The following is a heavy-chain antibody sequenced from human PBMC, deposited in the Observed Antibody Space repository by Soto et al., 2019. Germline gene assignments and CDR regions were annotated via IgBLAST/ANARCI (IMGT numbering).Heavy chain of an antibody. Sequence: GGSLRLSFTTSGFTFDDYAMSWVRQAPGEGLEWVSGISWNSGSIGYADSVKGRFTISRDNAKNSLYLQMNSLRAEDTALYYCAKDKVAVAGHDAFDIWGQGTMVTVSS. J-gene: IGHJ3*02. V-gene: IGHV3-9*01. CDR2: ISWNSGSI. CDR1: GFTFDDYA. D-gene: IGHD6-19*01. CDR3: AKDKVAVAGHDAFDI.